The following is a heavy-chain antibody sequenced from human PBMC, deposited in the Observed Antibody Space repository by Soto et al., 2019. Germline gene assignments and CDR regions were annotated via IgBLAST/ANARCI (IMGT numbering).Heavy chain of an antibody. J-gene: IGHJ5*02. CDR1: GGSFSGYY. CDR3: ARGGKILSLPRIGWFDP. Sequence: QVQLQQWGAGLLKPSETLTLTCAVYGGSFSGYYWSWIRQPPGKGLEWIGEIKHSGSTNYNPSLKSRVTISVDTSKNQFSLKLSSVTAADTAVYYCARGGKILSLPRIGWFDPWGQGTLVTVSS. D-gene: IGHD2-15*01. V-gene: IGHV4-34*01. CDR2: IKHSGST.